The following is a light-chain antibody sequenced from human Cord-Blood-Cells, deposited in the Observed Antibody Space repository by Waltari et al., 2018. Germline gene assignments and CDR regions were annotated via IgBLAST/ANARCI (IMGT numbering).Light chain of an antibody. J-gene: IGLJ2*01. V-gene: IGLV1-47*01. CDR3: AAWDDSLSGVV. CDR1: SSNIGSNY. Sequence: QSVLTQPPSASGTPGQRVTIPCSGSSSNIGSNYVYWYQQLPGTAPKRPIYTNNQRRSGVPDRLSGSRSGTSASLGIRGLRSEDEADYYWAAWDDSLSGVVFGGGTKLTVL. CDR2: TNN.